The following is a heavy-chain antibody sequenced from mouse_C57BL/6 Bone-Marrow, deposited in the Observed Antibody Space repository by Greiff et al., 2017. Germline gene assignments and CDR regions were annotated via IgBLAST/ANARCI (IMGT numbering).Heavy chain of an antibody. D-gene: IGHD1-1*01. CDR3: SRQVTTVLATKYFDV. J-gene: IGHJ1*03. V-gene: IGHV5-9*01. CDR1: GFTFSSYT. Sequence: EVQLQESGGGLVKPGGSLKLSCAASGFTFSSYTMSWVRQTPEKRLQWVAAISGGGGNTYYPDSVKGRFTISRDNDKNLLYLQMSSLRSEDTALYYCSRQVTTVLATKYFDVWGTGTTVTVSS. CDR2: ISGGGGNT.